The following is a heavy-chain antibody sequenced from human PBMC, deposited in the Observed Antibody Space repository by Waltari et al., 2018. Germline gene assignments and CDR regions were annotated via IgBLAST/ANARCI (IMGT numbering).Heavy chain of an antibody. D-gene: IGHD3-22*01. CDR1: GFTLSRYW. V-gene: IGHV3-7*01. J-gene: IGHJ3*02. CDR3: ARDQWFAFDI. CDR2: IMTDGSEE. Sequence: EVQLVESGGGLVQPGGSLRLSCAASGFTLSRYWMSWVRQAPGKGTGWVANIMTDGSEEYYGESVRGRFTISRDNAKNSLYLQMNSLRPEDTAVYYCARDQWFAFDIWGHGTMVTVSS.